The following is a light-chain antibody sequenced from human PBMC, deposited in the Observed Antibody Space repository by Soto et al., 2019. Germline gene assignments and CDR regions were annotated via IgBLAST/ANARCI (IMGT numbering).Light chain of an antibody. CDR2: EVS. J-gene: IGLJ1*01. CDR3: SSYRTSTPDV. Sequence: QSVLTQPASVSGSPGQSITISCTGTSSDVGGYKFVSWYQHHPGKAPKLMIYEVSNRPSGVSNRFSGSKSGNTASLTISGLQAEDEADYYCSSYRTSTPDVFGTGTKLTVL. CDR1: SSDVGGYKF. V-gene: IGLV2-14*01.